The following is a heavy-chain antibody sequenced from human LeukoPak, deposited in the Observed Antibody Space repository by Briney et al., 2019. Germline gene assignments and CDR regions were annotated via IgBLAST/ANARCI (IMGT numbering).Heavy chain of an antibody. CDR3: ARRPRARIFPQLGGGWFDP. J-gene: IGHJ5*02. CDR2: ISGSGGST. V-gene: IGHV3-23*01. CDR1: GFTFSSYA. D-gene: IGHD3-16*01. Sequence: GGSLRLSCAASGFTFSSYAMSWVRQAPGKGLEWVSAISGSGGSTYYADSVKGRFTISRDNAKNTLYLQMNSLRAEDTAVYYCARRPRARIFPQLGGGWFDPWGQGTLVTVSS.